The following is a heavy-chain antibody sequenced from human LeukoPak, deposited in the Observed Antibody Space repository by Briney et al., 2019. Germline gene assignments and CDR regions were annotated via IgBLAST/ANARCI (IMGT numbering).Heavy chain of an antibody. Sequence: GRSLRLSCAASGFTFSSYSMNWARQAPGKGLEWVSYISSSSSTIYYADSVKGRFTISRDNAKNSLYLQMNSLRAEDTAVYYCVRDFGHWELNGGYYFDYWGQGTLVTVSS. CDR1: GFTFSSYS. CDR2: ISSSSSTI. CDR3: VRDFGHWELNGGYYFDY. D-gene: IGHD1-26*01. V-gene: IGHV3-48*04. J-gene: IGHJ4*02.